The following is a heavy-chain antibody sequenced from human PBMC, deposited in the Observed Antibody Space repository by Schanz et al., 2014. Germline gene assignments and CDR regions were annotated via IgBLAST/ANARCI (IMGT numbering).Heavy chain of an antibody. V-gene: IGHV1-18*01. CDR1: GYTFTTYA. CDR3: ARDAAELDDIFTEDDY. J-gene: IGHJ4*02. D-gene: IGHD3-9*01. Sequence: QVQLVQSGAEVKKPGASVKVSCKASGYTFTTYAMSWVRQAPGQGLEWMGWISVYNHNKEYDQKFQGRVTMTTDTSTSTAYMALTDLRSDDTAVYYCARDAAELDDIFTEDDYWGQGTLVTVSS. CDR2: ISVYNHNK.